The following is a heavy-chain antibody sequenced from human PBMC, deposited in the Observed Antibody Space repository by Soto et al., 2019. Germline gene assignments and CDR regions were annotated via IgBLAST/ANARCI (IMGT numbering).Heavy chain of an antibody. CDR1: GGSISSSSYY. V-gene: IGHV4-39*01. Sequence: SETLSLTCTVSGGSISSSSYYWGWIRQPPGKGLEWIGSIYYSGSTYYNPSLKSRVTISVDTSKNQFSLKLSSVTAADTAVYYCARHVWGGYSGYDLYYYYYMDVLGKATSVT. CDR3: ARHVWGGYSGYDLYYYYYMDV. D-gene: IGHD5-12*01. CDR2: IYYSGST. J-gene: IGHJ6*03.